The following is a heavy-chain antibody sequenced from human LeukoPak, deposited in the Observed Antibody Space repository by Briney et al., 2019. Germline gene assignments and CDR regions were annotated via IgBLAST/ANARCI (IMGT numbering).Heavy chain of an antibody. J-gene: IGHJ4*02. CDR1: GFTFSSYA. V-gene: IGHV3-30*04. Sequence: GRSLRLSCAASGFTFSSYAMHWVRQAPGKGLEWVAAISYDGSNKYYADSVKGRFTISRDNSKNTLYLQMNSLRAEDTAVYYCPRMGIAVAGVFDYWGQGTLVTVSS. D-gene: IGHD6-19*01. CDR2: ISYDGSNK. CDR3: PRMGIAVAGVFDY.